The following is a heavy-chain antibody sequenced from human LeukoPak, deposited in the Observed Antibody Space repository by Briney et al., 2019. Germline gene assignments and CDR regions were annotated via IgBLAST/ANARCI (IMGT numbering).Heavy chain of an antibody. CDR1: GVTFSSYG. CDR2: ISYDGSNK. V-gene: IGHV3-30*18. CDR3: AKDGGLAAAGPSAY. J-gene: IGHJ4*02. Sequence: PGGSLRLSCAASGVTFSSYGMHWVRQAPGKGLEWVAVISYDGSNKYYADSVKGRFTISRDNSKNTLYLQMNSLRAEDTAVYYCAKDGGLAAAGPSAYWGQGTLVTVSS. D-gene: IGHD6-13*01.